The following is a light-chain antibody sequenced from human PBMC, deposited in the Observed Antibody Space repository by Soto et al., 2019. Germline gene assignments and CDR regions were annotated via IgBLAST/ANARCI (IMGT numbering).Light chain of an antibody. CDR1: SSDVGAYNY. Sequence: QSALTQPASVSGSPGQSITIFCTGTSSDVGAYNYVSWYQQHPGKAPKLMIFEVTNRPSGISTRFSGSKSGYTASLTISGLQPEDEADYYCSSYTSDSTFLVFGGGTKVTVL. V-gene: IGLV2-14*01. CDR2: EVT. CDR3: SSYTSDSTFLV. J-gene: IGLJ2*01.